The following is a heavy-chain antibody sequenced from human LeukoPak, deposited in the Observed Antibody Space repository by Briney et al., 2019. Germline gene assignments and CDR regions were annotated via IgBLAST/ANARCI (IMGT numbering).Heavy chain of an antibody. D-gene: IGHD2-2*01. CDR2: IYHSGST. J-gene: IGHJ6*03. CDR1: GYSIGSGYY. CDR3: ARLGYCSSTSCYSILDYYYYMDV. V-gene: IGHV4-38-2*01. Sequence: SETLSLTCAVSGYSIGSGYYWGWIRQPPGKGLEWIGSIYHSGSTYYNPSLKSRVTISVDTSKNQFSLKLSSVTAADTAVYYCARLGYCSSTSCYSILDYYYYMDVWGKGTTVTVSS.